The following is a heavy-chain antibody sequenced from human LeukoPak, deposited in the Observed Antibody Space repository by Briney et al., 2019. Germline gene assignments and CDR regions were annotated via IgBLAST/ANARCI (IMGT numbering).Heavy chain of an antibody. CDR2: IIPIFGTA. CDR3: ARQGPDYYGSGSSSYFDY. V-gene: IGHV1-69*13. J-gene: IGHJ4*02. CDR1: GGTFSSYA. D-gene: IGHD3-10*01. Sequence: ASVKVSCKASGGTFSSYAISWVRQAPGQGLEWMGGIIPIFGTANYAQKFQGRVTIAADESTSTAYMELSSLRSEDTAVYYCARQGPDYYGSGSSSYFDYWGQGTLVTVSS.